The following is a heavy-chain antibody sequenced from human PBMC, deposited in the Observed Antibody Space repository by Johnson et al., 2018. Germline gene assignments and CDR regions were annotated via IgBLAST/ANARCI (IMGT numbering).Heavy chain of an antibody. CDR1: GFTFSRFG. J-gene: IGHJ3*02. D-gene: IGHD6-13*01. CDR2: IWYDGSSK. V-gene: IGHV3-33*01. CDR3: ARDSAGAFDI. Sequence: QVQLVESGGGVVQPGRSLRLSCAASGFTFSRFGMHWVRQAPGKGLEWVAVIWYDGSSKYYVDGVGGRFTFSRDNSKNTVNLKMNTLRAEDTGVYYCARDSAGAFDIWGQGTMVTVSS.